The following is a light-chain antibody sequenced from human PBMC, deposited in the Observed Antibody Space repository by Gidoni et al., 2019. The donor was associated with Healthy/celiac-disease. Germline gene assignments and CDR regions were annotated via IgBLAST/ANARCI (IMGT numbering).Light chain of an antibody. Sequence: DIQMTQPPSSVSASVGDRVTITSRASQGISSWLAWYQQKPGKAPKLLIYAASSLQCGVPSRFSGSGSGTGFTLTISSLQPGDFATYYCQQAHIFPFTFGGGTKVDIK. CDR1: QGISSW. CDR2: AAS. V-gene: IGKV1-12*01. J-gene: IGKJ4*01. CDR3: QQAHIFPFT.